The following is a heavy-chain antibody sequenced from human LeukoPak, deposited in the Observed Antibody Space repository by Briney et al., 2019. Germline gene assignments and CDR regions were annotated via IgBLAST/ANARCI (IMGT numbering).Heavy chain of an antibody. Sequence: GGSLRLSCAASGFTFSSYSMNWVRQAPGKGLEWVSSISSSSSYIYYADSVKGRFTISRDDAKNSLYLQMNSLRAEDTAVYSCARDRIRSWALDPWGQGTLVTVSS. CDR2: ISSSSSYI. CDR3: ARDRIRSWALDP. D-gene: IGHD3-10*01. V-gene: IGHV3-21*01. CDR1: GFTFSSYS. J-gene: IGHJ5*02.